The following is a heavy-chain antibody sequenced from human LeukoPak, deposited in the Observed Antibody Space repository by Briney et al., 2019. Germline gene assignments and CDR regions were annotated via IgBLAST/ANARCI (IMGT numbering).Heavy chain of an antibody. Sequence: SETLSLTCAVYGGSFSGYYWSWIRQPPGKGLEWIGDINHSGSTKCNPSLKSRVTISVDTSKNQISLKLSSVTAADTAVYYCARGGGLGLRYWGQGTLVTVSS. CDR1: GGSFSGYY. CDR3: ARGGGLGLRY. CDR2: INHSGST. J-gene: IGHJ4*02. V-gene: IGHV4-34*01. D-gene: IGHD3-16*01.